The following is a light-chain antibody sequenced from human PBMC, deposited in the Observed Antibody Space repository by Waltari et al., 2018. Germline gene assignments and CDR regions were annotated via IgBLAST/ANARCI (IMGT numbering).Light chain of an antibody. V-gene: IGLV2-14*03. CDR3: SSKTTDNNVDVV. CDR1: NSDIGYYNF. Sequence: QSALTQPASVSGSPGQSVTISCGGTNSDIGYYNFFSWYQQHPGKAPKLLIYKVTYRPSGVSDRFSGSKSGNTASLTISGLQFEDEADYYCSSKTTDNNVDVVFGGGTQLNV. J-gene: IGLJ2*01. CDR2: KVT.